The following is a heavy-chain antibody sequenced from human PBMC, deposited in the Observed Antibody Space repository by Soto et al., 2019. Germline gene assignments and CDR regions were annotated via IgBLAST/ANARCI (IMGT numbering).Heavy chain of an antibody. J-gene: IGHJ4*02. Sequence: QVQLVQSGAEVKKPGASVKVSCKASGYTFTSYAMHWVRQAPGQGLEWMGGIIPIFGTANYAQKFQGRVTITADESTSTAYMELSSLRSEDTAVYYCASIISGSYGVAFDYWGQGTLVTVSS. D-gene: IGHD1-26*01. CDR1: GYTFTSYA. CDR3: ASIISGSYGVAFDY. V-gene: IGHV1-69*13. CDR2: IIPIFGTA.